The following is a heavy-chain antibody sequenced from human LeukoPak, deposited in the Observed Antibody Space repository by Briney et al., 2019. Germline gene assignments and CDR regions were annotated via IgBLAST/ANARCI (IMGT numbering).Heavy chain of an antibody. J-gene: IGHJ5*02. CDR1: GFSFSSYV. Sequence: GGSLRLSCAASGFSFSSYVMTWVRQAPGKGLEWVSAISGRGDSTNSADSVKGRFTISRDNSKNTLFLQMNSLRVEDTAVYYCVKEYWGIGGAPWGQGTQVTVSS. V-gene: IGHV3-23*01. CDR3: VKEYWGIGGAP. CDR2: ISGRGDST. D-gene: IGHD3-16*01.